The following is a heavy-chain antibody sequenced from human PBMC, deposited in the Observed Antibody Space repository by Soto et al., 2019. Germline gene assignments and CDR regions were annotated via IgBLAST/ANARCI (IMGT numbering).Heavy chain of an antibody. J-gene: IGHJ4*02. Sequence: EVQLVESGGGLIQPGGSLRLSCAVSGFTVRANYMSWVRQAPGKGLEWVSVIYSGGTTYYADSVKGRFIISRDISKNTLYLQLHILRGEDTAVYYCHGYGYWGQGTLVTVSA. CDR3: HGYGY. D-gene: IGHD5-12*01. CDR2: IYSGGTT. V-gene: IGHV3-53*01. CDR1: GFTVRANY.